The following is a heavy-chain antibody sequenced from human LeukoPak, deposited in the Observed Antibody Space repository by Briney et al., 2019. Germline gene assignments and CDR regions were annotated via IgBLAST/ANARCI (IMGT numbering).Heavy chain of an antibody. D-gene: IGHD3-10*01. CDR2: IIPIFGTA. J-gene: IGHJ4*02. CDR1: GGTFSSYA. Sequence: SVKVSCKASGGTFSSYAISWVRQAPGQGLEWMGGIIPIFGTANYAQKFQGRVTITTDESTSTAYMELSSLRSEDTAVCYCARSYGSGSYYPFDYWGQGTLVTVSS. V-gene: IGHV1-69*05. CDR3: ARSYGSGSYYPFDY.